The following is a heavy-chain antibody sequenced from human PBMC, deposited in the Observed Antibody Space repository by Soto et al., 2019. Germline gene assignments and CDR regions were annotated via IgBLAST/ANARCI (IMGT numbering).Heavy chain of an antibody. D-gene: IGHD3-22*01. CDR2: ISHTGTA. CDR3: ARLAYDANGFNVYGDDAFAL. V-gene: IGHV4-39*01. Sequence: QMQLQESGPGLVKPSETLSLTCTVSGGSISDNDYYWSWIRQPPGKGLEWIGTISHTGTAYYNPSLERRVAVSVGTSEHQFSLNLSSVTAADTAVYYCARLAYDANGFNVYGDDAFALWGQGTMVTVSS. CDR1: GGSISDNDYY. J-gene: IGHJ3*01.